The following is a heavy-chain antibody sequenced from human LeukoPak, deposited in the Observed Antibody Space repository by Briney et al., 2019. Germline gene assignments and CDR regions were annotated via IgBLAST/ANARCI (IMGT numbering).Heavy chain of an antibody. CDR3: TRDQEGFDY. V-gene: IGHV1-46*01. CDR1: GYTFTNNY. Sequence: ASVKVSCKASGYTFTNNYLHWVRQAPGQGLEWMGMIYPRDGSTSYAQNFQGRVTVIRDTSTTTVHMELRGLRSEDTAVYYCTRDQEGFDYWGQGTVVTVSS. J-gene: IGHJ4*02. CDR2: IYPRDGST.